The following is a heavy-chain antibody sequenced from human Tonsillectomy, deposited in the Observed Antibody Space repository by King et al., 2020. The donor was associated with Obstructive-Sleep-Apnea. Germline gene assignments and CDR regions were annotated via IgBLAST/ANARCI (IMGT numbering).Heavy chain of an antibody. CDR2: ISGSGGST. CDR1: GCTFSSYA. D-gene: IGHD3/OR15-3a*01. J-gene: IGHJ6*02. CDR3: AKDIGTGYHYYGMAV. Sequence: VQLVESGGGLVQPGGSLRVSCAASGCTFSSYAMNWVRQAPGKGLEWVSAISGSGGSTYYADSVKGRFTISRDNSKNTLYLQMNSLRADDTALYYCAKDIGTGYHYYGMAVWGQGTTVTVSS. V-gene: IGHV3-23*04.